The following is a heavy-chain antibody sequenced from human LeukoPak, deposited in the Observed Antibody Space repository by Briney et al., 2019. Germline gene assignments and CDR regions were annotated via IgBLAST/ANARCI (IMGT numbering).Heavy chain of an antibody. CDR3: AKGRGLQQWRELDY. J-gene: IGHJ4*02. V-gene: IGHV3-9*01. CDR1: GFTFDDYA. CDR2: ISWNSGNI. D-gene: IGHD6-19*01. Sequence: PGGSLRLSCAASGFTFDDYAMHWVRQAPGKGLEWVSGISWNSGNIGYADSVKGRFTISRDNAKNSLYLQMNSLRAEDTALYYCAKGRGLQQWRELDYWGQGTLVTVSS.